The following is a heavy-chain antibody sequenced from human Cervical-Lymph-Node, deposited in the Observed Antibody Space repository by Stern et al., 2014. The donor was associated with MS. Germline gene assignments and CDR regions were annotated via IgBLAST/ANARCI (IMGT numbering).Heavy chain of an antibody. D-gene: IGHD2-21*02. J-gene: IGHJ3*02. CDR3: ASFGDYYDAFDI. CDR2: ITRDCSTI. Sequence: VQLEESGGGLVKPGGSLRLSCAASGITFSDYCMSWIRQVPGKGLEWVSYITRDCSTIYYADSAKGRFTVSRDNAKNSLYLQMNSRRADDTAVYYCASFGDYYDAFDIWGQGTMVTVSS. V-gene: IGHV3-11*01. CDR1: GITFSDYC.